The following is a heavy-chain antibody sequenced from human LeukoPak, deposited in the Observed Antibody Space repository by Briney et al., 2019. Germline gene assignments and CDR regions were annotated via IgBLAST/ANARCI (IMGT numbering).Heavy chain of an antibody. CDR1: GYTFSRYA. Sequence: GRTLRLLCEASGYTFSRYALIWVPHAPGKGLEGGSGLNASVECTYNVGTVMGRFTNSRDKSENDLYMQMNSLRVEGTAVYYCAKDRIVGSGYYFFDDWGPGTLVNVSS. CDR3: AKDRIVGSGYYFFDD. CDR2: LNASVECT. J-gene: IGHJ4*02. D-gene: IGHD5-12*01. V-gene: IGHV3-23*01.